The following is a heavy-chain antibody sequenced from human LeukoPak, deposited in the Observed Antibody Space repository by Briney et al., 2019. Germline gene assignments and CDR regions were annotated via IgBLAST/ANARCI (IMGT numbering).Heavy chain of an antibody. V-gene: IGHV3-23*01. CDR3: AKEGITIFGAGNGAFDI. CDR2: ISGSGGST. Sequence: PGGSLRLSCAASGFTFSSYSMNWVRQAPGKGLEWVSAISGSGGSTYYADSVKGRFTVSRDNSKNTLYLQMNSLRAEDTAVYYCAKEGITIFGAGNGAFDIWGQGTMVTVSS. CDR1: GFTFSSYS. D-gene: IGHD3-3*01. J-gene: IGHJ3*02.